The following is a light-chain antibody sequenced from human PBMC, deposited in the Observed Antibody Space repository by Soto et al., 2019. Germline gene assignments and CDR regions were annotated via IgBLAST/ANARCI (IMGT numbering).Light chain of an antibody. CDR3: CSYTTASTLE. CDR2: EIS. J-gene: IGLJ2*01. Sequence: QSVLTQPASVSGSPGQSINISCTGSIRDIGSYKYVSWYQRHPGKAPKLIIFEISHRPSGVSDRFSGSKSDNTASLTISGLQAEDEADYYCCSYTTASTLEFGGGTKLTVL. V-gene: IGLV2-14*01. CDR1: IRDIGSYKY.